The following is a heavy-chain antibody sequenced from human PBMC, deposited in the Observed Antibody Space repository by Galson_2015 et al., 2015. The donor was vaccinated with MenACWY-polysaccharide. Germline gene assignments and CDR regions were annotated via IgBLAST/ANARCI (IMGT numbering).Heavy chain of an antibody. CDR1: GFTFGNHH. D-gene: IGHD2-8*02. CDR3: VKGLGYCPRASFYEDY. V-gene: IGHV3-23*01. J-gene: IGHJ4*02. CDR2: SPDSGRGT. Sequence: SLRLSCAGSGFTFGNHHMNWVRQAPGKGLEWVSVSPDSGRGTYYADSVKGRFSISRDISKNTLYLQMNSLRVDDTAIYYCVKGLGYCPRASFYEDYWGQGTLVTVSS.